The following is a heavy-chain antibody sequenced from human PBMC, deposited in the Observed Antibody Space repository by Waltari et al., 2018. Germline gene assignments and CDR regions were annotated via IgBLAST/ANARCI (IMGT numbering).Heavy chain of an antibody. D-gene: IGHD4-17*01. CDR3: AKDRGDYYYYYGMDV. V-gene: IGHV3-30*18. Sequence: QVQLVESGGGVVQPGRSLRLSCAASGFTFSSYGMHGVRQAPGKGLEWVAVISYDGSNKYYADSVKGRFTISRDNSKNTLYLQMNSLRAEDTAVYYCAKDRGDYYYYYGMDVWGQGTTVTVSS. CDR1: GFTFSSYG. CDR2: ISYDGSNK. J-gene: IGHJ6*02.